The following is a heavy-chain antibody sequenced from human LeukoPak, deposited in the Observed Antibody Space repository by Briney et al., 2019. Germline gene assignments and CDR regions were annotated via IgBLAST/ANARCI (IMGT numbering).Heavy chain of an antibody. V-gene: IGHV3-23*01. J-gene: IGHJ5*02. CDR2: IGGGGSDT. D-gene: IGHD6-13*01. CDR1: GFNFWNTG. Sequence: GGSLRLSCAVAGFNFWNTGMSWVRQAPGKGLEWVSAIGGGGSDTKYTDSVKGRFTILRDISKNTLYLQMNSLRAEDTAVYYCARDPPGSGIAAAYNWFDPWGQGTLVTVSS. CDR3: ARDPPGSGIAAAYNWFDP.